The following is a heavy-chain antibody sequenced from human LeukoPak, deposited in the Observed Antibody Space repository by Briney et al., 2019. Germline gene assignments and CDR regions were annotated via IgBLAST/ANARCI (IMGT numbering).Heavy chain of an antibody. CDR1: GHTFTNDE. J-gene: IGHJ4*02. D-gene: IGHD2-8*01. CDR3: ARRDCTTGACRFDD. Sequence: GASVKVSRKASGHTFTNDEIHWVRQATGQGLEWMGWMNPSSGNTGYAQKFQGRLTMTRNTSISTAYMDLSSLRSDDTAVYYCARRDCTTGACRFDDWGQGTRVSVSP. CDR2: MNPSSGNT. V-gene: IGHV1-8*01.